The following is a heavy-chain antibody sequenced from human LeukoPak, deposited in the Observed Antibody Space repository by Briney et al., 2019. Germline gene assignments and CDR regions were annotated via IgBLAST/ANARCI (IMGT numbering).Heavy chain of an antibody. V-gene: IGHV1-18*01. CDR3: ARDYYYGAGSYHFYFDY. J-gene: IGHJ4*02. D-gene: IGHD3-10*01. Sequence: ASVKVSFKASGYTFTSYGISWVRQAPGQGLEWMGWISAYNGKTNYAQKLHGRVTMTTDTSTSTAYMELRSPRSDDTGVYYCARDYYYGAGSYHFYFDYWGQGTLVTVSS. CDR2: ISAYNGKT. CDR1: GYTFTSYG.